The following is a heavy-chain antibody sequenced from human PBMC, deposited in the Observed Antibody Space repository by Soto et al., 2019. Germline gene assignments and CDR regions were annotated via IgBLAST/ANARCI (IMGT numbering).Heavy chain of an antibody. CDR1: GGSFSGYY. Sequence: QVQLQQWGAGLLKPSETLSLTCAVYGGSFSGYYWSWIRQPPGKGLEWIGDINHRGSTNYNPSLKSRVTISVETSTNQFSLTLSSVPAADTAVYYCATGDILTGYWLDVWGQGTTVTVSS. V-gene: IGHV4-34*01. D-gene: IGHD3-9*01. CDR2: INHRGST. J-gene: IGHJ6*02. CDR3: ATGDILTGYWLDV.